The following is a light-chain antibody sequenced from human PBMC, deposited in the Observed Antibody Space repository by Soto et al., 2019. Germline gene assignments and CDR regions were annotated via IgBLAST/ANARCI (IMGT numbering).Light chain of an antibody. CDR3: QQRNNSIT. J-gene: IGKJ5*01. CDR1: QSVSSY. Sequence: EIVLTHSPATLSLSPGERATLSCRASQSVSSYLAWYHQKPGQAPRLLIYGASSRATGIPARFSGSGSGTDFTLTISSLPAEDFAVYYCQQRNNSITFGQGTRLEIK. V-gene: IGKV3-11*01. CDR2: GAS.